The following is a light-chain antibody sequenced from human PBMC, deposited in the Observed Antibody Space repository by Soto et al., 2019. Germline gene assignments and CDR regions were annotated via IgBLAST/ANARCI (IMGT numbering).Light chain of an antibody. V-gene: IGLV2-14*01. J-gene: IGLJ1*01. CDR2: EVT. CDR3: SSYTSTNTPYV. CDR1: SSDVGAYNF. Sequence: QSALGQPASVSGCPGQSITISCTGSSSDVGAYNFVSWYQHHPGRAPKLILYEVTTRPSGVSSRFSGSKSGNTASLTISGLQADDEATYYCSSYTSTNTPYVFGTGTKVTVL.